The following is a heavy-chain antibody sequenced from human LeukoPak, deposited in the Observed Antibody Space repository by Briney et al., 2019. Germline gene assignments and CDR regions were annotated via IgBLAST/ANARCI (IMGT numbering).Heavy chain of an antibody. CDR3: ARVWDVLLWFGETRPDQAPDY. J-gene: IGHJ4*02. CDR2: MFYSGRT. Sequence: SETLSLTCTVSGGSISRSSYYWAWIRQPPGKWLEWIGSMFYSGRTFYNPSLKSRVTISVDTSKNQFSLKLNSVTAADTAVYYCARVWDVLLWFGETRPDQAPDYWGQGTLVTVSS. V-gene: IGHV4-39*07. CDR1: GGSISRSSYY. D-gene: IGHD3-10*01.